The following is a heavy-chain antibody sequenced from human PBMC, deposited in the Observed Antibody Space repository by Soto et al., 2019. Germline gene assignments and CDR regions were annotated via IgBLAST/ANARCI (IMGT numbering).Heavy chain of an antibody. V-gene: IGHV1-69*13. CDR1: GGTFSSYA. D-gene: IGHD5-12*01. CDR2: IIPIFGTA. CDR3: ARGSGVGYDLGFDY. Sequence: SVKVSCKASGGTFSSYAISWVRQAPGQGLEWMGGIIPIFGTANYAQRFQGRVTITADESTSTAYMELSSLRSEDTAVYYCARGSGVGYDLGFDYWGHGTLVTVSS. J-gene: IGHJ4*01.